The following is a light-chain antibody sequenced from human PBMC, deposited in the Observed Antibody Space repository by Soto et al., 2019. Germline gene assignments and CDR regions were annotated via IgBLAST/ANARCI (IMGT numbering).Light chain of an antibody. CDR1: SSDVGGYNY. Sequence: ALTQPASVSGSPGQSITISCTGTSSDVGGYNYVSRYQQHPGKAPKLMIYDVSNRPSGVSNRFSGSKSGNTASLTISGLQAEDEADYYCSSYTSSSTYVFGTGTKAPS. CDR2: DVS. V-gene: IGLV2-14*01. CDR3: SSYTSSSTYV. J-gene: IGLJ1*01.